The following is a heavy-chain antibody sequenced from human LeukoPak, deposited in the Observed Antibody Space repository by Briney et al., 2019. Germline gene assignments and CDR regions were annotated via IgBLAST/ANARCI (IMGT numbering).Heavy chain of an antibody. V-gene: IGHV4-30-2*01. D-gene: IGHD6-13*01. CDR2: IYHSGST. Sequence: TLSLTCAVSGGSISSGGYSWSWIRQPPGKGLEWIGYIYHSGSTYYNPSLKSRVTISVDRSKNQFSLKLSSVTAADTAVYYCAGSIAAAGTAGEDWFDPWGQGTLATVSS. J-gene: IGHJ5*02. CDR3: AGSIAAAGTAGEDWFDP. CDR1: GGSISSGGYS.